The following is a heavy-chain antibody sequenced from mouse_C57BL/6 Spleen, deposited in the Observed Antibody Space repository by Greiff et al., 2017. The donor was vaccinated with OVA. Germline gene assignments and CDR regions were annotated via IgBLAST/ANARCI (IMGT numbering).Heavy chain of an antibody. CDR2: INPNNGGT. CDR1: GYTFTDYY. CDR3: ARRWLLSYCDY. D-gene: IGHD2-3*01. J-gene: IGHJ2*01. Sequence: EVQLQQSGPELVKPGASVKISCKASGYTFTDYYMNWVKQSHGKSLEWIGDINPNNGGTSYNQKFKGKATLTVDKSSSTAYMELRSLTSEDSAVYYCARRWLLSYCDYWGQGTTLTVSS. V-gene: IGHV1-26*01.